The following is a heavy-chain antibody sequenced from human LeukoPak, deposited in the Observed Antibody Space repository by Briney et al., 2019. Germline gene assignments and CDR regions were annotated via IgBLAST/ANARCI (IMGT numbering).Heavy chain of an antibody. Sequence: PGGSLRLSCAASGFTFSTAWMSWVRQAPGKGLEWVGRIKSKTDGGTTDYAAPVKGRFTISRDDSKNTLYLQMNSLKTEDTAVYYCTTDPKHLYYYDSSLTVDTQGGPYDYWGQGTLVTVSS. D-gene: IGHD3-22*01. CDR3: TTDPKHLYYYDSSLTVDTQGGPYDY. V-gene: IGHV3-15*01. CDR1: GFTFSTAW. CDR2: IKSKTDGGTT. J-gene: IGHJ4*02.